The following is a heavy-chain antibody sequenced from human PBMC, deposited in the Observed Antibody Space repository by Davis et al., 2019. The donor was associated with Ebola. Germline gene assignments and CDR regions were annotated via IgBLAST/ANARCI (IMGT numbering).Heavy chain of an antibody. CDR1: GFTFSSYG. CDR2: ISYDGSNK. Sequence: GESLKISCAASGFTFSSYGMHWVRQAPGKGLEWVAVISYDGSNKYYADSVKGRFTISRDNSKNTLYLQMNSLKTEDTAVYYCTTGGPMAVAGPDAFDIWGQGTMVTVSS. J-gene: IGHJ3*02. V-gene: IGHV3-30*03. D-gene: IGHD6-19*01. CDR3: TTGGPMAVAGPDAFDI.